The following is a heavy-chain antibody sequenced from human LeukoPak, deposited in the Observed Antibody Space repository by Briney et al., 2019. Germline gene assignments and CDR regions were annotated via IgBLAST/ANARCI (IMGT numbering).Heavy chain of an antibody. V-gene: IGHV4-61*02. Sequence: SETLSLTCTVSGGSISSGSYYWSWIRQPAGKGLEWIGRIYTSGSTNYNPSLKSRVTISVDTSKNQFSLKLSSVTAADTAVYYCARDSSSSGEESFDYWGQGTLVTVSS. CDR2: IYTSGST. J-gene: IGHJ4*02. D-gene: IGHD6-6*01. CDR3: ARDSSSSGEESFDY. CDR1: GGSISSGSYY.